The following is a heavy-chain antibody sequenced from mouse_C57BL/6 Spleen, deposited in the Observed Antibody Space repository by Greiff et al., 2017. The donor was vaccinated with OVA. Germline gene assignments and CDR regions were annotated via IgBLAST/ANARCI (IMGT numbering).Heavy chain of an antibody. CDR1: GYTFTGYY. V-gene: IGHV1-18*01. CDR3: ARYGYYFDFDY. D-gene: IGHD2-3*01. CDR2: INPSNSGT. J-gene: IGHJ2*01. Sequence: VQLQQSGPELVKPGASVKISCKASGYTFTGYYMDWVKQSPGQSLEWIGDINPSNSGTNYNQKFKGKATLTVDKSSSTAYMELRSLTSEDSAVYYCARYGYYFDFDYWGQGTTLTVSS.